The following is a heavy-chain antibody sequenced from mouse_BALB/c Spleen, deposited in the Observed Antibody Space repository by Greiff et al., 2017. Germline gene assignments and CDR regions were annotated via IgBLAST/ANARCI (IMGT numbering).Heavy chain of an antibody. D-gene: IGHD2-1*01. CDR3: ARIYYGNYQYYAMDY. CDR2: ISYDGSN. J-gene: IGHJ4*01. Sequence: EVKLLESGPGLVKPSQSLCLTCSVTGYSITSGYYWNWIRQFPGNKLEWMGYISYDGSNNYNPSLKNRISITRDTSKNQFFLKLNSVTTEDTATYYCARIYYGNYQYYAMDYWGQGTSVTVSS. V-gene: IGHV3-6*02. CDR1: GYSITSGYY.